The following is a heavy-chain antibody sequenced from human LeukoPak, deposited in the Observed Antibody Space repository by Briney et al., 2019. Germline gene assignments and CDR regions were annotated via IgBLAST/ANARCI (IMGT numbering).Heavy chain of an antibody. D-gene: IGHD3-3*01. Sequence: PSETLSLTCAAYGGSFSGYYWSWIRQPPGKGLEWIGEINHSGSTNYNPSLKSRVTISVDTSKNQFSLKLSSVTAADTAVYYCARGSWSGYYGRMNAFDIWGQGTMVTVSS. V-gene: IGHV4-34*01. CDR2: INHSGST. J-gene: IGHJ3*02. CDR1: GGSFSGYY. CDR3: ARGSWSGYYGRMNAFDI.